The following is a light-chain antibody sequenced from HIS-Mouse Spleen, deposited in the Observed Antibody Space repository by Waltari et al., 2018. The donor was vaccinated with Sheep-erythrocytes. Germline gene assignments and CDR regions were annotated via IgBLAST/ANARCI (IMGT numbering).Light chain of an antibody. CDR3: MQALQTPRT. CDR2: LGS. J-gene: IGKJ1*01. Sequence: DIVMTQSPLSLPVTPGEPASISCRSSQSLLHSNGYNHLYWYLQKTGQFPHLLIYLGSNRASGVPDRLSGSRSCTDFTLKISRVEAEDVGVYYCMQALQTPRTFGQGTKVEIK. CDR1: QSLLHSNGYNH. V-gene: IGKV2-28*01.